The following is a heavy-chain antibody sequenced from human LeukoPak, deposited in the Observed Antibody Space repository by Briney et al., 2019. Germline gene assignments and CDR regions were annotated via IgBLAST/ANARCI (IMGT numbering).Heavy chain of an antibody. D-gene: IGHD3-16*01. CDR1: GGSISSYY. CDR2: IYYSGST. V-gene: IGHV4-59*01. J-gene: IGHJ6*03. CDR3: ARETSQKGAHYMDV. Sequence: SETLSLTCTVSGGSISSYYWSWIRQPPGKGLKWIGYIYYSGSTSYSPSLRSRVTISVDTSKNQFSLKLSSVTAADTAVYYCARETSQKGAHYMDVWGKGTTVTVSS.